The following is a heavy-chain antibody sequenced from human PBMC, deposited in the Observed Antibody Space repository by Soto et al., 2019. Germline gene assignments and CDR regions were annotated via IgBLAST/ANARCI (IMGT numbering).Heavy chain of an antibody. J-gene: IGHJ4*02. V-gene: IGHV4-59*08. D-gene: IGHD3-16*01. CDR1: GGCISSYY. CDR2: IYYSGST. CDR3: ERLRGGVAAPDY. Sequence: SETLSLTCTVSGGCISSYYWSWIRQPPGKGLEWIGYIYYSGSTNYNPSLKSRVTISVDTSKNQFSLKLSSVTAADTAVYYCERLRGGVAAPDYWGQGTLVTVSS.